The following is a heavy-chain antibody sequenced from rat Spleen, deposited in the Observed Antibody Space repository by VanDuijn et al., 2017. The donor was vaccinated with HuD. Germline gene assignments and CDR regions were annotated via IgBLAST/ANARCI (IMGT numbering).Heavy chain of an antibody. J-gene: IGHJ3*01. Sequence: EVQLVESGGGLVQPGRSMKLSCAASGFTFSSYWMYWIRQSPGKGLEWVSSIDLDGGSTFYADSVKGRFTISRDNAQNTLYLQMDSLRSEDTATYYCTTVVQGHGFAYWGQGTLVTVSS. CDR3: TTVVQGHGFAY. V-gene: IGHV5-58*01. D-gene: IGHD1-1*01. CDR1: GFTFSSYW. CDR2: IDLDGGST.